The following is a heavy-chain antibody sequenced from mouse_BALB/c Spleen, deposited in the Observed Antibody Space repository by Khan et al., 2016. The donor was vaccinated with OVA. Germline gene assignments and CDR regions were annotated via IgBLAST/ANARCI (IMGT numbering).Heavy chain of an antibody. J-gene: IGHJ3*01. CDR2: ISPGSGDT. D-gene: IGHD1-2*01. Sequence: QVQLQQSGAELARPGASVKLSCKASGYSFTDYYINWVKQRTGQGLEWIGEISPGSGDTYYNETFKGKATLTADKSSSTAYMQLSSLTSEASAVYFCARRNYCGYTFAYWGQGTLVTVS. CDR3: ARRNYCGYTFAY. V-gene: IGHV1-77*01. CDR1: GYSFTDYY.